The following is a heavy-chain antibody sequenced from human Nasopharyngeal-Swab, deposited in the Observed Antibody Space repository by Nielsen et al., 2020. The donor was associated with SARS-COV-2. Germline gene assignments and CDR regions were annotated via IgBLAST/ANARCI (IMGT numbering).Heavy chain of an antibody. CDR3: AKGAGGDFWSGYLRFLDY. D-gene: IGHD3-3*01. V-gene: IGHV3-23*03. CDR1: GLTFSSYA. Sequence: GGSLRLSWAASGLTFSSYAMSWVRQAPGKGLEWVSVIYSGGGSTYYADSGKGRFTISRDNSKNTLYLQMNSLRAEDTAVYYCAKGAGGDFWSGYLRFLDYWGQGTLVTVSS. CDR2: IYSGGGST. J-gene: IGHJ4*02.